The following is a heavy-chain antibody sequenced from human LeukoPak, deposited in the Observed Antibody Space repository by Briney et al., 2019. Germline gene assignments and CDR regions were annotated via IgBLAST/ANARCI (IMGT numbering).Heavy chain of an antibody. Sequence: GALRLSRAPSRDTFSSYLTRWGREAPGKRLLWVSRINSDGSSTSYADSVKGRFTISRDNVKNTLYLQMCSLRAEDTGVYYCARRIAAAAAPDYFDYWGQGTLVTVSS. CDR2: INSDGSST. D-gene: IGHD6-13*01. CDR3: ARRIAAAAAPDYFDY. J-gene: IGHJ4*02. V-gene: IGHV3-74*01. CDR1: RDTFSSYL.